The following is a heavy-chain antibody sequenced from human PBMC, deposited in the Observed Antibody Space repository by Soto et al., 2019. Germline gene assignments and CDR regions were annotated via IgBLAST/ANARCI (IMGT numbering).Heavy chain of an antibody. D-gene: IGHD6-13*01. V-gene: IGHV4-4*02. CDR1: GDSISGSNW. J-gene: IGHJ2*01. CDR2: IYYTGET. CDR3: ARVSAFGSRWYRDFDV. Sequence: QVQLQESGPGLVKPSGTLSLTCDVSGDSISGSNWWSWVRQSPGKGLEWIGEIYYTGETNHNPSLKSRVTISVDKSKNQFSLKMTSVTAAGPAVYFCARVSAFGSRWYRDFDVWGRGTLVTVSS.